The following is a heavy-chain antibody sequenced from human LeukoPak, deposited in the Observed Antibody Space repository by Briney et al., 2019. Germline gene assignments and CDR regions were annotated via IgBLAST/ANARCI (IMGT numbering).Heavy chain of an antibody. CDR2: IYYSGST. Sequence: PSETLSLTCTVSGGSISSSSYYWGWVRQPPGKGLEWIGSIYYSGSTYYNPSLKSRVTISVDTSKNQFSLKLSSVTAADTAVYYCARGGRSLVAAQFDLWGRGTLVTVSS. D-gene: IGHD2-15*01. V-gene: IGHV4-39*01. CDR1: GGSISSSSYY. CDR3: ARGGRSLVAAQFDL. J-gene: IGHJ2*01.